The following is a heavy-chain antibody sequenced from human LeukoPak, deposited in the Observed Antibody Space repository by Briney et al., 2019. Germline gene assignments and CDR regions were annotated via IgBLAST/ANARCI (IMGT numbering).Heavy chain of an antibody. Sequence: LXLTXTVSGGSISSGGYYWSWIRQHPXKGLXWIGYIYYSGSTYYNPSLKSRVTISVDTSKNQFSLKLSSVTAADTAVYYCARDCEIAAAGPDHAFDIWGQGTMVTVSS. CDR2: IYYSGST. CDR3: ARDCEIAAAGPDHAFDI. CDR1: GGSISSGGYY. V-gene: IGHV4-30-4*08. D-gene: IGHD6-13*01. J-gene: IGHJ3*02.